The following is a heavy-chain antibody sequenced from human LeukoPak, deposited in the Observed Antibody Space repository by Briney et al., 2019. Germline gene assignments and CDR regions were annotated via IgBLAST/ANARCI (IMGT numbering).Heavy chain of an antibody. Sequence: QTGRSLRLSCAASGFTFSGYGMHWVRQAPGKGLEWVAVISYDGSHKYYADSVKGRFTISRDSSKNTLYLQMNSLRAEDTAVYYCAKDSCGGDCYSFDYWGQGTLVTVSS. V-gene: IGHV3-30*18. D-gene: IGHD2-21*02. CDR3: AKDSCGGDCYSFDY. J-gene: IGHJ4*02. CDR1: GFTFSGYG. CDR2: ISYDGSHK.